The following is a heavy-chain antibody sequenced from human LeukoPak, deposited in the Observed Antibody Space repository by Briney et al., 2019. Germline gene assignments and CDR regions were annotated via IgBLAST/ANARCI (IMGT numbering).Heavy chain of an antibody. D-gene: IGHD3-3*01. CDR3: ARAEYYDFWSGYATGDDY. V-gene: IGHV3-11*01. J-gene: IGHJ4*02. Sequence: GGSLRLSCAVSGFTFSDYYMSWIRQAPGKGLEWVSYISSSGSTIYYADSVKGRFTISRDNAKNSLYLQMNSLRAEDTAVYYCARAEYYDFWSGYATGDDYWGQGTLVTVSS. CDR1: GFTFSDYY. CDR2: ISSSGSTI.